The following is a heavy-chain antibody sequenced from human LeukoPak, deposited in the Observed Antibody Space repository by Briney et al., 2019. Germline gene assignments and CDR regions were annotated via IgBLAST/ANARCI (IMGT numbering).Heavy chain of an antibody. J-gene: IGHJ5*02. CDR2: IDSDGSST. CDR1: GFTFSSYW. Sequence: GGSLRLSCAASGFTFSSYWMHWVRQAPGKGLVWVSRIDSDGSSTSYADSVKGRFTISRDNAKNTLYLEMNSLRAEDTAVYYCARDPRNKGFDPWGQGTLVTVSS. D-gene: IGHD1/OR15-1a*01. CDR3: ARDPRNKGFDP. V-gene: IGHV3-74*01.